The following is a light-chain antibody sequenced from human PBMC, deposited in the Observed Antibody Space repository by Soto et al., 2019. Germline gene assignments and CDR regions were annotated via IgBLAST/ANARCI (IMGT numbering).Light chain of an antibody. V-gene: IGKV1-9*01. J-gene: IGKJ3*01. CDR2: FAS. CDR1: PGIRSD. Sequence: DIQLTQSPSFLSASAGARVTITCRASPGIRSDLAWYPNKPGKGPKIMIYFASTLQSGVPSRFSGSGSGTEFNLTISRLQTEDCATYECQQMNGYTITFGPGTKVDN. CDR3: QQMNGYTIT.